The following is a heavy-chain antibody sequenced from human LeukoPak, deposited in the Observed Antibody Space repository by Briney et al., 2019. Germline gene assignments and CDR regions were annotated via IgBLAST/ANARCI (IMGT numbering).Heavy chain of an antibody. Sequence: VASVKVSCKASGGTFSSYAISWVRQAPGQGLEWMGGIIPIFGTANYAQKFQGRVTITADKSTSTAYMELSSLRSEDTAVYYCARDEYYYDSSGGYYYYYYYMDVWGKGTTVTVSS. CDR2: IIPIFGTA. CDR1: GGTFSSYA. V-gene: IGHV1-69*06. D-gene: IGHD3-22*01. J-gene: IGHJ6*03. CDR3: ARDEYYYDSSGGYYYYYYYMDV.